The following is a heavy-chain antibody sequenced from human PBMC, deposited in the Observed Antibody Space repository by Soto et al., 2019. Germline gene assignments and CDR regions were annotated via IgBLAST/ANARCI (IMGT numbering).Heavy chain of an antibody. CDR3: ARDHKGACSGGSCYYFDY. CDR1: GGTFSSYA. CDR2: IIPIFGTA. Sequence: QVQLVQSGAEAKKPGSSVKVSCKASGGTFSSYAISWVRQAPGQGLEWMGGIIPIFGTANYAQKFQGRVTITADESTSTAYMELSSLRSEDTAVYYCARDHKGACSGGSCYYFDYWGQGTLVTVSS. J-gene: IGHJ4*02. V-gene: IGHV1-69*12. D-gene: IGHD2-15*01.